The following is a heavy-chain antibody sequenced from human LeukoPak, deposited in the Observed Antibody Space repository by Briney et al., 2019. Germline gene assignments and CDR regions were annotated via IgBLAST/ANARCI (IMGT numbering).Heavy chain of an antibody. CDR2: ISGSSDFI. Sequence: GGSLRLSCAASGFTFNTYSMNWVRQAPGKGLQWVSSISGSSDFIFYADSVKGRFTISRGNAKNSLYLDMDSLRAEDTAVYYCARNLREYSSGYYDGGPDYWGQGSLVTVSS. V-gene: IGHV3-21*01. D-gene: IGHD6-19*01. CDR1: GFTFNTYS. J-gene: IGHJ4*02. CDR3: ARNLREYSSGYYDGGPDY.